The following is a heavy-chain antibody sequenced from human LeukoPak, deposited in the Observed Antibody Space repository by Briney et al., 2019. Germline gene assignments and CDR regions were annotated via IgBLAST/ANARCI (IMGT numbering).Heavy chain of an antibody. D-gene: IGHD3-22*01. J-gene: IGHJ3*02. CDR2: IYYSGST. Sequence: ASETLSLTCTVSGGSISSSSYYWGWIRQPPGKGLEWIGSIYYSGSTYYNPSLKSRVTISVDTSKNQFSLKLSSVTAADTGVYYCASTIDSRGHQGAFDIRGQGTMVTVSS. V-gene: IGHV4-39*01. CDR1: GGSISSSSYY. CDR3: ASTIDSRGHQGAFDI.